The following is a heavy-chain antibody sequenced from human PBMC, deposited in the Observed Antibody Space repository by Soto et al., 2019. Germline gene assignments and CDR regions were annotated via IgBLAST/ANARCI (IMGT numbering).Heavy chain of an antibody. CDR3: ARGDFYSSANYYAGWFDP. CDR1: GYIFTGYY. Sequence: QVQLVQSGAEVKKPGASVKVSCKASGYIFTGYYMHWLRQAPGQGLEWMGWFNPNSGGTKYAQKFQGRVTMTNDTSINTAYMELSGLISEDTAVYYCARGDFYSSANYYAGWFDPWGQGTLVTVSS. CDR2: FNPNSGGT. J-gene: IGHJ5*02. D-gene: IGHD3-22*01. V-gene: IGHV1-2*02.